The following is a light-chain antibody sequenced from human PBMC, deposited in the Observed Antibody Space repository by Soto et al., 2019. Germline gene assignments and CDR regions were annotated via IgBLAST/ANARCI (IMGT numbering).Light chain of an antibody. CDR1: QGISSY. J-gene: IGKJ3*01. V-gene: IGKV1-9*01. Sequence: IQLTQYPSSLSASVGDRVTITFRASQGISSYLAWYQQKPGKAPNLLIHAASTLQSGVPSRFSGSASGTDFTLTISSLQPEDFATYYCQQSNSYPFTFGPGTKVDIK. CDR3: QQSNSYPFT. CDR2: AAS.